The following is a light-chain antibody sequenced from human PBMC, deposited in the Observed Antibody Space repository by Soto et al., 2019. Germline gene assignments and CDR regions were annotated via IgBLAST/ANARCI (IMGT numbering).Light chain of an antibody. CDR1: QSVSSY. Sequence: EIVLTQFPATLSLSPGDGATLSCRARQSVSSYLAWYQQRRGQAPRLLIYDSSNRATGIPARFSGSGSGTDFSLIISSLEPEDFAVYYCQQYTTSSWTFGQGTKVDI. J-gene: IGKJ1*01. CDR2: DSS. V-gene: IGKV3-11*01. CDR3: QQYTTSSWT.